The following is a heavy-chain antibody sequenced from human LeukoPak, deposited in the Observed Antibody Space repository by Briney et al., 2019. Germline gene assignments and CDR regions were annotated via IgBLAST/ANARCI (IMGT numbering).Heavy chain of an antibody. J-gene: IGHJ4*02. Sequence: GGSLRLSCAASGFTFSSYAMSWVRQAPGKGLEWVSAITGSGGSTYYADSVKGRFTISRDNAKSSLYLQMNSLRAEDTAVYYCTRDAGTRLKYSFGYGDYWGQGALVTVS. CDR1: GFTFSSYA. CDR3: TRDAGTRLKYSFGYGDY. V-gene: IGHV3-23*01. D-gene: IGHD5-18*01. CDR2: ITGSGGST.